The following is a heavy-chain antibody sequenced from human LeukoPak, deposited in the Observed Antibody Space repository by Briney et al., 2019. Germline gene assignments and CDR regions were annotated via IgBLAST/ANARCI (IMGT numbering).Heavy chain of an antibody. CDR3: ARATYYQGWVVVPAAIYFDY. V-gene: IGHV1-2*02. Sequence: ASVKVSCKAAGYTFTGYYMHWVRQAPGQGLEWMGWINPNSGGTNYAQEFQGRVTMTRDTSISTAYMELSRLRSDDTAVFYCARATYYQGWVVVPAAIYFDYWGQGTLVTVSP. CDR2: INPNSGGT. D-gene: IGHD2-2*02. J-gene: IGHJ4*02. CDR1: GYTFTGYY.